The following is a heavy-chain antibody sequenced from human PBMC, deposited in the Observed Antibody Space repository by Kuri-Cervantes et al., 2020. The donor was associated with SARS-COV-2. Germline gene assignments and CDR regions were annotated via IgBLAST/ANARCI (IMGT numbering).Heavy chain of an antibody. CDR3: AREGGNLEP. Sequence: SETLSLTCTVSGGSISSSSYYWGWIRQPPGKGLEWIGSIYYSGSTYYNPSLKSRVTISVDTSKNQFSLKLSSVTAADTAVYYCAREGGNLEPWGQGTLVTVSS. CDR1: GGSISSSSYY. D-gene: IGHD3-3*01. V-gene: IGHV4-39*02. CDR2: IYYSGST. J-gene: IGHJ5*02.